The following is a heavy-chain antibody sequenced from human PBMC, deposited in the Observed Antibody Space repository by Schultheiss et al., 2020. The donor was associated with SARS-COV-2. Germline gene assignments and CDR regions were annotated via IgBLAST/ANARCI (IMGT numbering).Heavy chain of an antibody. D-gene: IGHD3-22*01. V-gene: IGHV4-59*12. CDR1: GGSISSYY. Sequence: SETLSLTCTVSGGSISSYYWSWIRQPPGKGLEWIGYIYYSGSTNYNPSLKSRVTISVDTSKNQFSLKLSSVTAADTAVYYCARKVVVPSGYGMDVWGQGTTVTVSS. CDR2: IYYSGST. J-gene: IGHJ6*02. CDR3: ARKVVVPSGYGMDV.